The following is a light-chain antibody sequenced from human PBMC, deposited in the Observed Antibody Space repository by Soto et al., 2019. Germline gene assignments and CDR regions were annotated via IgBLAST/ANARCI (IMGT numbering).Light chain of an antibody. CDR3: CSYAGSRSWV. J-gene: IGLJ3*02. CDR1: SNDVGNYNL. CDR2: EGS. Sequence: QSALTQPASVSGSPGQSIPMSCTGTSNDVGNYNLVSWYQQHPGKAPKLMIYEGSKRPSGVSNRFSGSKSGNTASLTISGLQAEDEADYYCCSYAGSRSWVFGGGTKLTVL. V-gene: IGLV2-23*01.